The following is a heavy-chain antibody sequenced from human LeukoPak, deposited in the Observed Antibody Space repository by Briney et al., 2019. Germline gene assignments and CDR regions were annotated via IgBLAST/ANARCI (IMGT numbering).Heavy chain of an antibody. Sequence: GGSLRLSCAASGFTVSSNYMSWVRQAPGKGLEWVSVIYSGGSTYYADSVKGRFTISRDNSKNTLYLQMNSLRAEDTAVYYCARGRLRYFDWLRGPGAFDIWGQGTMVTVSS. CDR1: GFTVSSNY. D-gene: IGHD3-9*01. CDR2: IYSGGST. V-gene: IGHV3-66*01. CDR3: ARGRLRYFDWLRGPGAFDI. J-gene: IGHJ3*02.